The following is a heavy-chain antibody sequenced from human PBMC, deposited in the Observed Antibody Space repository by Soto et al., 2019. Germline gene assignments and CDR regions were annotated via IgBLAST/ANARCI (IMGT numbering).Heavy chain of an antibody. D-gene: IGHD2-15*01. CDR1: GASVSTSDW. J-gene: IGHJ1*01. CDR2: SHHSGGT. Sequence: QVRLQESGPGLVKPSGTLSLTCAVSGASVSTSDWWSWVRQPPGKGLEWIGESHHSGGTNYNPSLKRRVTISVDTSNNQFSLRLSSVTAADTAVYYCARKVVVVVAARSLEYFQHWGQGTLVSVSS. V-gene: IGHV4-4*02. CDR3: ARKVVVVVAARSLEYFQH.